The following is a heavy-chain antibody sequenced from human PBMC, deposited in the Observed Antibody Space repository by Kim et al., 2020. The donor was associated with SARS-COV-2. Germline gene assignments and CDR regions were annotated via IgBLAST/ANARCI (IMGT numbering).Heavy chain of an antibody. D-gene: IGHD3-22*01. J-gene: IGHJ6*02. CDR1: GGSISSSNW. CDR3: AKMRDSSGYYYGLNYGMDV. V-gene: IGHV4-4*02. CDR2: IYHSGST. Sequence: SETLSLTCAVSGGSISSSNWWSWVRQPPGKGLEWIGEIYHSGSTNYNPSLKSRVTISVDKSKNQFSLKLSSVTAADTAVYYCAKMRDSSGYYYGLNYGMDVWGQGTTVTVSS.